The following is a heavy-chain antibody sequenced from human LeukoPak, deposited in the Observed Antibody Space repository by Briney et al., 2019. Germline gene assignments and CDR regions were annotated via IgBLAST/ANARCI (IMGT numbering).Heavy chain of an antibody. CDR1: GYTFTKYG. Sequence: ASVKVSCKASGYTFTKYGITWVRQAPGQGLEWMGWISTCNGNTNYAQKLQGRVTMTTDTSTSTAYMELRSLISDDAAVYYCARGDDYGDYWGLYWGQGTLVTVSS. CDR3: ARGDDYGDYWGLY. V-gene: IGHV1-18*01. D-gene: IGHD4-17*01. J-gene: IGHJ4*02. CDR2: ISTCNGNT.